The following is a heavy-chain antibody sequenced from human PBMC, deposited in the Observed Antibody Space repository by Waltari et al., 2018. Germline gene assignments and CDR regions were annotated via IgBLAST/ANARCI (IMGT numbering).Heavy chain of an antibody. J-gene: IGHJ3*02. CDR1: GFKFSDFG. CDR2: IQYDGSNE. D-gene: IGHD3-22*01. CDR3: AVYDSSGYYNAFNI. Sequence: QVHLVESGGGVVQPGGYLRLSCAASGFKFSDFGMHWVRQTPGKGLEWISFIQYDGSNEKYADSVKGRFIISRDNSKNTLHLQMNSLRAEDTAMYYCAVYDSSGYYNAFNIWGQGTMVTVSS. V-gene: IGHV3-30*02.